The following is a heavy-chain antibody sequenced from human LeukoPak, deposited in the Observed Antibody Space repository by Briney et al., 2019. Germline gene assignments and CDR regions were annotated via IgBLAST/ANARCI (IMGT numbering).Heavy chain of an antibody. Sequence: RGYLRLSCAASGFTFSDYYMSWIRQAPGKGLVWVSYISSSGSTIYYADSVKGGFTISRDNAKNFLHLHMNILKAEDKGVYHRTCSGDYDSSGSYKTFWGQGTVVTVSS. CDR1: GFTFSDYY. V-gene: IGHV3-11*04. CDR3: TCSGDYDSSGSYKTF. D-gene: IGHD3-22*01. J-gene: IGHJ4*02. CDR2: ISSSGSTI.